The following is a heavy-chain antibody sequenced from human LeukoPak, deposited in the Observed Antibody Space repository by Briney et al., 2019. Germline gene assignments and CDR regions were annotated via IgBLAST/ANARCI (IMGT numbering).Heavy chain of an antibody. J-gene: IGHJ4*02. CDR2: IWYDGSNK. V-gene: IGHV3-33*01. Sequence: GRSLRLSCAASGFTFSSYGMHWVRQAPGKGLEWVAVIWYDGSNKYYADSVKGRFTISRDNSKNTLYLQMNSLRAEDTAVHYCAREGPYYFDYWGQGTLVTVSS. CDR1: GFTFSSYG. CDR3: AREGPYYFDY.